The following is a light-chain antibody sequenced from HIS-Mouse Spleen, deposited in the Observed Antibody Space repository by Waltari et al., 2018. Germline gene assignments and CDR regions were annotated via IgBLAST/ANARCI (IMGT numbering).Light chain of an antibody. J-gene: IGKJ4*01. CDR1: QSISSW. CDR2: KAS. Sequence: DIQMTQSPSTLSASVGDRVTITCRASQSISSWLTWYQQKPGKAPKLLIYKASSLESGVPSRFSGSGSGTEFTLTISSLQPDDFATYYCQQYNSYSLTFGGGTKVEIK. V-gene: IGKV1-5*03. CDR3: QQYNSYSLT.